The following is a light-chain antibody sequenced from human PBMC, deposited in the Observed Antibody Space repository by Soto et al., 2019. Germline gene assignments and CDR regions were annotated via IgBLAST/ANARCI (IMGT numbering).Light chain of an antibody. V-gene: IGKV1-5*03. J-gene: IGKJ4*01. CDR3: QQCHASYRT. CDR1: QNIRNR. CDR2: EAS. Sequence: DIQMTQSPATLSPSVGDRVTLTCRASQNIRNRLAWYQQKPGHAPKLLIYEASTLASGVSSRFSGRGSGTEFTLTITNLQPDDFATYYCQQCHASYRTFGGGTK.